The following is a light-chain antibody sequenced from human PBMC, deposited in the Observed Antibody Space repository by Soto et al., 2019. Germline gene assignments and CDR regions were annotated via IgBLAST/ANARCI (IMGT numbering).Light chain of an antibody. Sequence: DIQMTQSPSSQSASVGDRVTITCRTSQTVDRNLTWYQCKPGSAPKLLIYSASALQDAAPSRFSGSGSGTDFTLTISSLQPEDFATYYCQQSYSSPPTVGPGTTVDVK. CDR3: QQSYSSPPT. CDR1: QTVDRN. CDR2: SAS. V-gene: IGKV1-39*01. J-gene: IGKJ3*01.